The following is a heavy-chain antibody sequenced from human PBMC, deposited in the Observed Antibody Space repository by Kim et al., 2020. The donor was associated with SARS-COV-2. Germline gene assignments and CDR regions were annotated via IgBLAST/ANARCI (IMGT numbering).Heavy chain of an antibody. D-gene: IGHD2-8*02. CDR1: GFTFSSYA. CDR2: ISGSGGST. V-gene: IGHV3-23*01. J-gene: IGHJ6*04. Sequence: RGSLRLSCAASGFTFSSYAMSWVRQAPGKGLEWVSAISGSGGSTYYADSVKGRFTISRDNSKNTLYLQMNSLRAEDTAVYYCAKVRARLLGYYYYGMDVWGKETTVTVSS. CDR3: AKVRARLLGYYYYGMDV.